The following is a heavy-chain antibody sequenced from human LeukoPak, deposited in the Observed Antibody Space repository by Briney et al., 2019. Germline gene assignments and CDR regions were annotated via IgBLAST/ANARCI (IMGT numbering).Heavy chain of an antibody. V-gene: IGHV1-24*01. CDR1: GYTLTELS. D-gene: IGHD6-19*01. J-gene: IGHJ4*02. CDR3: ATGYSSGWYYFDY. CDR2: FDPEDGET. Sequence: ASGKVSCKVSGYTLTELSMHWVRQAPGKGVEWIGGFDPEDGETIYAQKFQGRVTMTEDTSTDTAYMELSSLRSEDTAVYYCATGYSSGWYYFDYWGQGTLVTVSS.